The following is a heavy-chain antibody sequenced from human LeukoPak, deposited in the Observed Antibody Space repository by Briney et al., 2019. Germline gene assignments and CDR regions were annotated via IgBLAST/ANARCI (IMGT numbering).Heavy chain of an antibody. V-gene: IGHV3-48*04. CDR2: IGISSGPL. Sequence: GGSLRLSCAASGFTINNYAMNWVRQTPGGRLEWVSFIGISSGPLLYADSVKGRFTISRDNAKASVYLQMNRLRAEDTAVYYCARAKGYTSSYSFDYWGQGILVTVSS. CDR3: ARAKGYTSSYSFDY. J-gene: IGHJ4*02. CDR1: GFTINNYA. D-gene: IGHD3-10*01.